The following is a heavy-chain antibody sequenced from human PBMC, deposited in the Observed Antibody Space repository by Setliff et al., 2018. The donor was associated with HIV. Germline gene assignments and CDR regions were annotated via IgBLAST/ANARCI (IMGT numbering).Heavy chain of an antibody. J-gene: IGHJ6*03. CDR1: GGTFSSYT. D-gene: IGHD3-3*01. CDR3: VRGVQSPPHYSYYYMDV. CDR2: IIPILGIA. V-gene: IGHV1-69*02. Sequence: ASVKVSCKASGGTFSSYTISWVRQAPGQGLEWMGRIIPILGIANYAQKFQGRVTITADNSTSTAYMELSRLRFDDTAMYYCVRGVQSPPHYSYYYMDVWGEGTMVTVS.